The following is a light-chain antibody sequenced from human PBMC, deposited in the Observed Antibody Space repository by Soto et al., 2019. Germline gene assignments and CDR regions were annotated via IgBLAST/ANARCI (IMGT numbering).Light chain of an antibody. V-gene: IGKV3D-15*01. J-gene: IGKJ5*01. CDR1: QSVSSN. CDR3: QKRYNGPIT. Sequence: DIVMTHSPATLSVSPPQIPTLSCRATQSVSSNLAWYQQKPGQAPRLLIYGASTRATGISAGFSGSGSGTDFTLTISSLEPEDFAVYYCQKRYNGPITFGQGTRLEIK. CDR2: GAS.